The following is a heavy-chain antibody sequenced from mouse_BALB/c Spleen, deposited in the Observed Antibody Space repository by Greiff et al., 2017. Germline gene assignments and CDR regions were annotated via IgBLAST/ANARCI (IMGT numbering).Heavy chain of an antibody. Sequence: QVHVKQSGPGLVAPSQSLSITCTVSGFSLTSYGVHWVRQPPGKGLEWLGVIWAGGSTNYNSALMSRLSISKDNSKSQVFLKMNSLQTDDTAMYYCARHGSTYYAMDYWGQGTSVTVSS. CDR3: ARHGSTYYAMDY. V-gene: IGHV2-9*02. CDR2: IWAGGST. D-gene: IGHD1-1*01. J-gene: IGHJ4*01. CDR1: GFSLTSYG.